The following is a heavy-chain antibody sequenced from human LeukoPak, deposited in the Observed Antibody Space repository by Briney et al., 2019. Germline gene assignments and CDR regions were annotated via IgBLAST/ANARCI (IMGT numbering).Heavy chain of an antibody. J-gene: IGHJ5*02. D-gene: IGHD2-2*01. Sequence: SXTLSLTCTVSGGSISSGSYYWSWIRQPAGKGLEWIGRIYTSGSTNYNPSLKSRVTISEYTAKKQFSLKLSSVTAADTAVYYCARAGGYCSSTSCQNWFDPWGQGTLVTVSS. V-gene: IGHV4-61*02. CDR3: ARAGGYCSSTSCQNWFDP. CDR2: IYTSGST. CDR1: GGSISSGSYY.